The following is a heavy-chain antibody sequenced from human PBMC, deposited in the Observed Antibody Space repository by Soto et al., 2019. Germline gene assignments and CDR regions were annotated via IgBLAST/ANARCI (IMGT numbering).Heavy chain of an antibody. J-gene: IGHJ4*02. Sequence: QVQLQESGPGLVKPSETLSLTCTVSGGSISSYYWRWIRQPPGKGLEWIGYIYYSGSTNYNPSLKSRVTISVHTSNNQSSLKLSSVTAADTAVYYCARHHDSWGQGTLVTVSS. CDR1: GGSISSYY. V-gene: IGHV4-59*08. CDR2: IYYSGST. CDR3: ARHHDS.